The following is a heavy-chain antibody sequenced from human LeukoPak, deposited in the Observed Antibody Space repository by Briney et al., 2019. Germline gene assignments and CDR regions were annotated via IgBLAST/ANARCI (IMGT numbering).Heavy chain of an antibody. CDR3: ARETGGSSLIYFDS. D-gene: IGHD1-26*01. CDR2: INLNDGVT. V-gene: IGHV1-2*02. CDR1: GYTFTDYY. Sequence: GASVKVSCKASGYTFTDYYMHWMRQAPGQWLEWMGGINLNDGVTNYAQRFQGRVTMTRDTSISTAYMELIRLRSDDTAVYYCARETGGSSLIYFDSWGQGTLVTVSS. J-gene: IGHJ4*02.